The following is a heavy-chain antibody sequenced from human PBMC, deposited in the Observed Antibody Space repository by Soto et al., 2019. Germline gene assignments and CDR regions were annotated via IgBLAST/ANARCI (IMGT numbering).Heavy chain of an antibody. CDR2: ISAYNGNT. V-gene: IGHV1-18*01. J-gene: IGHJ5*02. D-gene: IGHD6-19*01. Sequence: ASVKVSCKASGYTFTSYGISWVRQAPGQGLEWMGWISAYNGNTNYAQKLQGRVTMTTDTSTSTAYMELRSLRSDDTAVYYCARTKELAYSSGWTNWFDPWGQGTLVTVSS. CDR1: GYTFTSYG. CDR3: ARTKELAYSSGWTNWFDP.